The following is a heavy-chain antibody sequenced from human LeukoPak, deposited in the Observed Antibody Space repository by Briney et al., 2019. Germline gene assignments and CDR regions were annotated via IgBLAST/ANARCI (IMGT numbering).Heavy chain of an antibody. CDR3: AKEVGYCSSTSCYALPYYFDY. J-gene: IGHJ4*02. D-gene: IGHD2-2*01. V-gene: IGHV3-74*01. CDR1: GFTFSSYW. Sequence: GGSLRLSCAASGFTFSSYWMHWVRQAPGKGLVWVSRINSDGSSTSYADSVKGRFTISRDNAKNTLYLQMNSLRAEDTAVYYCAKEVGYCSSTSCYALPYYFDYWGQGTLVTVSS. CDR2: INSDGSST.